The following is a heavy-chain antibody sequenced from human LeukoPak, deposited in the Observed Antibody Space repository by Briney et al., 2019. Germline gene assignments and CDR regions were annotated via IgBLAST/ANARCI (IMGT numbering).Heavy chain of an antibody. V-gene: IGHV3-7*01. CDR1: GFTFRSYW. Sequence: GSLRLSCAASGFTFRSYWRSWVRQAPGKGLEGGANIKEEGSEKYYVDSVKGRFTISRDNAKTSLYLQMNSLRAEDTAVYYCAREYYDYVWGSYRYHGMDVWGQGTTVTVSS. CDR3: AREYYDYVWGSYRYHGMDV. D-gene: IGHD3-16*02. CDR2: IKEEGSEK. J-gene: IGHJ6*02.